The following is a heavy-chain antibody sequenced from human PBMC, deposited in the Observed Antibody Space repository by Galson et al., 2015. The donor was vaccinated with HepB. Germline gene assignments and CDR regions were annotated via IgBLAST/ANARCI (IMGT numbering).Heavy chain of an antibody. CDR3: ARSSGSYYYYYYGMDV. Sequence: ALVKPTQTLTLTCTVSGFSLSNARMGVSWIRQPPGKALEWLAHISSNDEKSYSTSLKSRLTTSKDTSKSQVVLTMTNMDPVDTATYYCARSSGSYYYYYYGMDVWGQGTTVTVSS. D-gene: IGHD1-26*01. CDR1: GFSLSNARMG. J-gene: IGHJ6*02. CDR2: ISSNDEK. V-gene: IGHV2-26*01.